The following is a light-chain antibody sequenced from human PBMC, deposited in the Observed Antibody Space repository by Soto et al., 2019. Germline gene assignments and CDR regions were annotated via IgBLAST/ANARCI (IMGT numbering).Light chain of an antibody. V-gene: IGKV1-39*01. CDR2: AAS. Sequence: EIEMTQSPASLSASVGDRVTITCRASQSISSYLNWYQQKPGKAPKXLINAASSLQSGVPSRFSGSGSGTELTLTISALQPEDFETDLCQQRYITPRTFGQGTKGDI. CDR3: QQRYITPRT. J-gene: IGKJ1*01. CDR1: QSISSY.